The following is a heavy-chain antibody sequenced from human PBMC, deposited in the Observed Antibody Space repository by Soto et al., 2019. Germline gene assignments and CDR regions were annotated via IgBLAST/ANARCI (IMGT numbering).Heavy chain of an antibody. CDR1: SGSISSSNW. Sequence: PSETLSLTCAVSSGSISSSNWWSWVRQPPGKGLEWIGEIYHSGSTNYNPSLKSRVTISVDKSKNQFSLKLSSVTAADTAVYYCARAVAARPELGWFDPWGQGTLVTVSS. CDR3: ARAVAARPELGWFDP. V-gene: IGHV4-4*02. D-gene: IGHD6-6*01. J-gene: IGHJ5*02. CDR2: IYHSGST.